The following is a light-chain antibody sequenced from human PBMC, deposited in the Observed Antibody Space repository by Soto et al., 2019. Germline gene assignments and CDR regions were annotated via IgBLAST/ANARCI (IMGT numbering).Light chain of an antibody. CDR2: DAF. V-gene: IGKV3-11*01. CDR1: QSIGNS. CDR3: RQRYNWPLT. Sequence: TVLTQSPATLSLSPGERATLSCKASQSIGNSLGWFQQKPGQAPRLLIDDAFNRATGIPARFTGSGSGSEFSLTISSLEPEDFGLYYCRQRYNWPLTFGGGTKVEIK. J-gene: IGKJ4*01.